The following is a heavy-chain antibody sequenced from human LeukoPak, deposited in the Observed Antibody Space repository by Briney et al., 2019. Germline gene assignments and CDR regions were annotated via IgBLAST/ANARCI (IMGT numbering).Heavy chain of an antibody. D-gene: IGHD3-10*01. CDR2: ISGSGGGT. CDR1: GFTFNTYA. CDR3: AKYKKGGSNTVPGSMDV. Sequence: GGSLRLSCAASGFTFNTYAMSWVRQAPGKGLEWVSCISGSGGGTYYAESVKGRFTTSRDTSKNTLYLQMNSLKAEDTAVYYCAKYKKGGSNTVPGSMDVWGKGTTVTVSS. J-gene: IGHJ6*03. V-gene: IGHV3-23*01.